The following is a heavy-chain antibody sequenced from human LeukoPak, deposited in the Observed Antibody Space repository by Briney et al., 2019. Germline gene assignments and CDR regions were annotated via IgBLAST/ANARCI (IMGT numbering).Heavy chain of an antibody. CDR3: AKDLAGSGSYSFDY. CDR2: MYAGGTT. V-gene: IGHV3-53*01. CDR1: GVIVSRNF. Sequence: GGSVRLSCAASGVIVSRNFMSWVRQAPGKGLQWVAIMYAGGTTDYSDSVRGRFHISRDSSNNTLSLQMNSLRAEDTAVYYCAKDLAGSGSYSFDYWGQGTLVTVSS. J-gene: IGHJ4*02. D-gene: IGHD1-26*01.